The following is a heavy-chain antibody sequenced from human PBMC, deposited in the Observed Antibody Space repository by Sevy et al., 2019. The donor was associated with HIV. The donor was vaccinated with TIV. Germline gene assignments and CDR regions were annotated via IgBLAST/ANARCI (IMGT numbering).Heavy chain of an antibody. CDR3: AGETGGDYSGGYFDY. J-gene: IGHJ4*02. Sequence: GGSLRLSCAASGFTFSSYAMHWVRQAPGKGLERVAVISYDGSNKYYADSVKGRFTISRDNSKNTLYLQMNSLRAEDTAVYYCAGETGGDYSGGYFDYWGQGTLVTVSS. D-gene: IGHD4-17*01. CDR2: ISYDGSNK. CDR1: GFTFSSYA. V-gene: IGHV3-30-3*01.